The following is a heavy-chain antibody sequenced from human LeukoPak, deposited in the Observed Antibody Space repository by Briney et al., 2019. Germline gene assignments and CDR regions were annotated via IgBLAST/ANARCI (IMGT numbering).Heavy chain of an antibody. CDR2: ISSSSSYI. J-gene: IGHJ3*02. Sequence: PGGSLRLSCAASGFTFSSYSMNWVRQAPGKGLEWVSSISSSSSYIYCADSVKGRFTISRDNAKNSLYLQMNSLRAEDTAVYYCARDQKLLEAFDIWGQGTMVTVSS. V-gene: IGHV3-21*01. CDR3: ARDQKLLEAFDI. CDR1: GFTFSSYS. D-gene: IGHD1-1*01.